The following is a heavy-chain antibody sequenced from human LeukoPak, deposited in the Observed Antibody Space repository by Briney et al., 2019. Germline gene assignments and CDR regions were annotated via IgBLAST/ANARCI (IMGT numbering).Heavy chain of an antibody. D-gene: IGHD2-21*01. CDR2: IRIDGTIK. V-gene: IGHV3-30*02. J-gene: IGHJ5*02. Sequence: PGRSLRLSCAASGFTFSSYGMHWVRQAPGKGLEWVAFIRIDGTIKDYADSVKGRFTISRDNSKNTLNLLMNSLRVEDTAMYHCARDRGNIVVAPKDIRGWFGPWGQGTLVTASS. CDR1: GFTFSSYG. CDR3: ARDRGNIVVAPKDIRGWFGP.